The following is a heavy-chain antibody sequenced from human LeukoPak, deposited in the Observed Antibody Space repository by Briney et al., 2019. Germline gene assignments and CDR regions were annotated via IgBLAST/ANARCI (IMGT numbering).Heavy chain of an antibody. CDR2: ISDSGGGSA. CDR1: GGSFSGYY. D-gene: IGHD3-10*01. V-gene: IGHV4-34*01. Sequence: SETLSLTCAVYGGSFSGYYWSWIRQPPGKGLEWIGEISDSGGGSADYNPSLRSRVSISVDTSKDQFSLNLSSVTAADTAVYFCARGRLWFGELSGVYYHYMDVWGKGTTVTVSS. CDR3: ARGRLWFGELSGVYYHYMDV. J-gene: IGHJ6*03.